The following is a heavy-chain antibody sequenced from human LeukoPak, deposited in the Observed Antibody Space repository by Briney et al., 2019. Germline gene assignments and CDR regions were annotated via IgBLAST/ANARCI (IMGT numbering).Heavy chain of an antibody. CDR1: GYTFTSFD. CDR2: VNPNSGNT. D-gene: IGHD6-13*01. CDR3: ARAHCRENMPAADTGCWFDP. J-gene: IGHJ5*02. V-gene: IGHV1-8*01. Sequence: ASVKVSCKASGYTFTSFDINWVRQATGQGLEWMGWVNPNSGNTGFAQKFQGRVSMTRSTSISTGYMELSSLRSEDTAVYYCARAHCRENMPAADTGCWFDPWSQGTLVTVSS.